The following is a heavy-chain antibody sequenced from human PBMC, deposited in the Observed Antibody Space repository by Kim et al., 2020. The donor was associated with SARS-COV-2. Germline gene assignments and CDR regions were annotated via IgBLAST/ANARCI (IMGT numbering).Heavy chain of an antibody. J-gene: IGHJ6*02. CDR2: IYPGDSDT. CDR1: GYSFTSYW. V-gene: IGHV5-51*01. Sequence: GESLKISCKGSGYSFTSYWIGWVRQMPGKGLEWMGIIYPGDSDTRYSPSFQGQVTISADKSISTAYLQWSSLKASDTAMYYCARHADYYDSSAWPLYPNPYYYYYGMDVWGQGTTVTVSS. CDR3: ARHADYYDSSAWPLYPNPYYYYYGMDV. D-gene: IGHD3-22*01.